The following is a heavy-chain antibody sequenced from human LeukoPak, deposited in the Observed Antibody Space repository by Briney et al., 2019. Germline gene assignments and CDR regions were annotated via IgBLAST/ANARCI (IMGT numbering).Heavy chain of an antibody. CDR3: ARGNMWDYRRYYYYMDV. CDR1: GGSFSRYY. D-gene: IGHD4-11*01. CDR2: INHRGST. V-gene: IGHV4-34*01. Sequence: NPSETLSLTCAVNGGSFSRYYWSWIRQPPGKGREWIGEINHRGSTNYNPSLKSRVTISVDTSKNQFSLKLNSVTAADTAIYYCARGNMWDYRRYYYYMDVWGKGTTVTVSS. J-gene: IGHJ6*03.